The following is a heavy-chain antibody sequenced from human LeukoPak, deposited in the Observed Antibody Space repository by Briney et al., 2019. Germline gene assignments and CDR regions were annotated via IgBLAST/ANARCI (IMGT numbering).Heavy chain of an antibody. CDR2: ISSSSKYI. CDR1: GFTFSDYS. J-gene: IGHJ4*02. V-gene: IGHV3-21*01. Sequence: GSLRLSCAASGFTFSDYSMTWVRQAPGKGLEWVSYISSSSKYIYDAESVKGRFTISRDNAKNSLYLQMNSLRAEDTAVYYCAKWGSSWYFDYWGQGTLVTVSS. D-gene: IGHD6-13*01. CDR3: AKWGSSWYFDY.